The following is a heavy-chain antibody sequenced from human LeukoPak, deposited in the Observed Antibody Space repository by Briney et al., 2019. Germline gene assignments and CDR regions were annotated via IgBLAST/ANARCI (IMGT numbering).Heavy chain of an antibody. CDR3: ARATHYFDISGYDY. D-gene: IGHD3-22*01. V-gene: IGHV3-21*01. CDR1: GFTFSSYW. CDR2: ISSSSSYI. Sequence: PGGSLRLSCVASGFTFSSYWMTWVRQAPGKGLEWVSSISSSSSYIYYADSVKGRFTISRDNAKNSLYLQMNSLRAEDTAVYYCARATHYFDISGYDYWGQGTLVTVSS. J-gene: IGHJ4*02.